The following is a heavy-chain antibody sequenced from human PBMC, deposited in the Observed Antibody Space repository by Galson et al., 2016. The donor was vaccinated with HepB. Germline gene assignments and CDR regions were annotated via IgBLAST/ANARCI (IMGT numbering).Heavy chain of an antibody. V-gene: IGHV4-39*01. CDR3: ARRDYGDFLFDY. D-gene: IGHD4-17*01. Sequence: ETLSLTCAVSGGSISSSRHYWGWTRQPPGKGLEWIASMYYSGSTYYNPSLKSRVTISVDTSKNQLSLELSSVTAADTAMYYCARRDYGDFLFDYWGQGTLVIVSS. CDR1: GGSISSSRHY. CDR2: MYYSGST. J-gene: IGHJ4*02.